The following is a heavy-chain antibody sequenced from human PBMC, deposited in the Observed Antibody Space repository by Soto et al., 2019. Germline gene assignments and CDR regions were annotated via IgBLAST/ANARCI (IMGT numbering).Heavy chain of an antibody. CDR3: TTDVWPWFQSDY. CDR1: GLTFSNAW. V-gene: IGHV3-15*07. CDR2: IKSKTDGGTT. D-gene: IGHD3-10*01. J-gene: IGHJ4*02. Sequence: EVQLVESGGGFVKPGGSLRLSCAASGLTFSNAWMNWVRQAPGKGLEWVGRIKSKTDGGTTDYAAPVKGRFTISRDDSKNTLYLQMNSLKIDDTGVYYCTTDVWPWFQSDYWCQGTLVTVSP.